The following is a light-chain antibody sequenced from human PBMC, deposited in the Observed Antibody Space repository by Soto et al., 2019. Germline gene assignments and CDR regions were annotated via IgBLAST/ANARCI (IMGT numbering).Light chain of an antibody. J-gene: IGLJ1*01. CDR3: SLDAGRNNYV. Sequence: SVRTQPSSVSVSPGQTITISFSDVGSYGVVSWYQQHPGKVPKLIIFDGTQRPSAVSDRFAGSKSANTASLTISGLQAEDEADYYCSLDAGRNNYVFGTGTKVTVL. V-gene: IGLV2-23*01. CDR1: DVGSYGV. CDR2: DGT.